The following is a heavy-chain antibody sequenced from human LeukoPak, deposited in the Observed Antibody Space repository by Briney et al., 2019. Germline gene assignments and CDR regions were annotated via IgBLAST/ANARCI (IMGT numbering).Heavy chain of an antibody. V-gene: IGHV1-2*02. CDR2: INPNAGDT. J-gene: IGHJ4*02. CDR1: AYTVADSY. D-gene: IGHD2-15*01. CDR3: TRERRVGVPFDY. Sequence: SRKVARQTSAYTVADSYMDCDRQVAGQGLEWIGWINPNAGDTTYAEGFHGRVTMTRDTSISTVYMELNSLKLDDTAVYYCTRERRVGVPFDYWGQGTLVTVSS.